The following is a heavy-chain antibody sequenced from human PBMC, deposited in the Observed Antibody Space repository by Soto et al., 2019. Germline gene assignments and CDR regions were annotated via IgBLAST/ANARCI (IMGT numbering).Heavy chain of an antibody. J-gene: IGHJ3*02. CDR1: GYTFTSYY. CDR3: AYSSGWYSRAFDI. CDR2: INPSGGST. D-gene: IGHD6-19*01. V-gene: IGHV1-46*01. Sequence: ASVKVSCMASGYTFTSYYMHWVRQAPGQGLEWMGIINPSGGSTSYAQKFQGRDTMTRDTSTSTVYMELSSLRSEDTAVYYCAYSSGWYSRAFDIWGQGTMVTVSS.